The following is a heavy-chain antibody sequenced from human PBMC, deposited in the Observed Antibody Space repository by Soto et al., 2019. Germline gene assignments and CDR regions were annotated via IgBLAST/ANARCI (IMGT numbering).Heavy chain of an antibody. CDR1: GGTFSSYA. V-gene: IGHV1-69*01. Sequence: QVQLVQSGAEVKKPGSSVKVSCKASGGTFSSYAISWVRQAPGQGLEWMGGFIPIFGTANYAQKFQGRVTITADESTSTDYMELSSLRSEDTAVYYCVRDPMANNFASSFDYWGQGTLVTVSS. D-gene: IGHD5-12*01. CDR3: VRDPMANNFASSFDY. J-gene: IGHJ4*02. CDR2: FIPIFGTA.